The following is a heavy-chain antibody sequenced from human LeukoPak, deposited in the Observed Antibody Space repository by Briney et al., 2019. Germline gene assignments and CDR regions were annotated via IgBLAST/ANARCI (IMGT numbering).Heavy chain of an antibody. J-gene: IGHJ4*02. CDR3: ARRVAAAGHFDY. V-gene: IGHV4-39*01. D-gene: IGHD6-13*01. CDR2: IYYSGST. Sequence: PSETLFLTCTVSGGSISSSNYYWGWLRQPPGKGLEWIGSIYYSGSTYYNPSLKSRVTISVDMSKNQFSLKLSSVTAADTAVYYCARRVAAAGHFDYWGQGTLVTVSS. CDR1: GGSISSSNYY.